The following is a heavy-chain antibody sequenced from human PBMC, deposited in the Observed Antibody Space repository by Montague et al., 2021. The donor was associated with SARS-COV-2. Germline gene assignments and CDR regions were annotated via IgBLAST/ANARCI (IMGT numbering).Heavy chain of an antibody. Sequence: SLRLSCAASGFKFSDYWMIWIRQAPGKGLEWVANIRHDGSLKYLTDSVKGRFTISRDNAKKPLYLQMNSLRVEDTAIYYCAGDQDYHVGVNYYDAFDIWGQGTMVTVSS. D-gene: IGHD4/OR15-4a*01. V-gene: IGHV3-7*01. CDR3: AGDQDYHVGVNYYDAFDI. CDR2: IRHDGSLK. CDR1: GFKFSDYW. J-gene: IGHJ3*02.